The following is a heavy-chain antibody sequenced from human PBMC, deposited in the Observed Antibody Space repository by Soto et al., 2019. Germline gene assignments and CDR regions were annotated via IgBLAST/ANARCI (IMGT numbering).Heavy chain of an antibody. CDR3: ANTIQYYFDY. V-gene: IGHV4-34*01. Sequence: QVQLQQWGAGLLKPSETLSLTCAVYGGSFSGYYWSWIRQPPGKGLEWIGEINHSGSTNYNPSLRIRVTISVDTSKNQFSLKLSSVTAADTAVYYCANTIQYYFDYWGQGTLVTVSS. D-gene: IGHD3-3*01. CDR2: INHSGST. J-gene: IGHJ4*02. CDR1: GGSFSGYY.